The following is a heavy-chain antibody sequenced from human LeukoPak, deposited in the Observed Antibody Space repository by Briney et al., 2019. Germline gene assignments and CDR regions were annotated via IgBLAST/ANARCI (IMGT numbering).Heavy chain of an antibody. D-gene: IGHD2-2*01. CDR2: INPNSGGT. Sequence: ASVKVSCKASGYTFTGYYMHWVRQAPGQGLEWMGWINPNSGGTNCAQKFQGRVTMTRDTSISTAYMELSRLRSDDTAVYYCAAAEGIVVVPAASDAFDIWGQGTMVTVSS. CDR3: AAAEGIVVVPAASDAFDI. CDR1: GYTFTGYY. V-gene: IGHV1-2*02. J-gene: IGHJ3*02.